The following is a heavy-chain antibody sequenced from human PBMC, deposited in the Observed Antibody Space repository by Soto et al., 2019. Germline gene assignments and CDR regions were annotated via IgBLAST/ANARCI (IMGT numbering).Heavy chain of an antibody. CDR1: GGTFSSYA. CDR3: AINYYGSGSDDAFDI. J-gene: IGHJ3*02. D-gene: IGHD3-10*01. V-gene: IGHV1-69*13. Sequence: SVKVSCKASGGTFSSYAISWVRQAPGQGLEWMGGIIPIFGTANYAQKFQGRVTITADESTSTAYMELSSLRSEDTAVYYCAINYYGSGSDDAFDIWAQGTMVTVSS. CDR2: IIPIFGTA.